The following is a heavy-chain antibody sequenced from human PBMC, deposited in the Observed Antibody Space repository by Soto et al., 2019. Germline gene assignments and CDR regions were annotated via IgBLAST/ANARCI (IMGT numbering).Heavy chain of an antibody. J-gene: IGHJ6*02. CDR2: IIPILGIA. Sequence: GASVKVSCKASGGTFSSYTISWVRQAPGQGLEWMGRIIPILGIANYAQKFQGRVTITADKSTSTAYMELSSLRSEDTAVYYCAREFNYYYGMDVWGQGTTVTVSS. CDR3: AREFNYYYGMDV. CDR1: GGTFSSYT. V-gene: IGHV1-69*04.